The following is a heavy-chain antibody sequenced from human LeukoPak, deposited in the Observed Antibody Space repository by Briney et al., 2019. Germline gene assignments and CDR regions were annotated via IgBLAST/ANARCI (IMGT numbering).Heavy chain of an antibody. CDR1: GYTFTGYY. V-gene: IGHV1-2*02. CDR2: INPNSGGT. J-gene: IGHJ5*02. D-gene: IGHD1-26*01. Sequence: ASVKVSCKASGYTFTGYYMHWVRQAPGQGLEWMGWINPNSGGTNYAQKFQGRVTMTRDTSISTAYMELSRLRSNDTAVYFCARDKWELRGRNWFDPWGQGTLLTVSS. CDR3: ARDKWELRGRNWFDP.